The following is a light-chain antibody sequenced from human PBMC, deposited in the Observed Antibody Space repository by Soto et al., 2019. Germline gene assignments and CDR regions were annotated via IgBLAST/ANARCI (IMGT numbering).Light chain of an antibody. CDR3: QQANSFPIT. CDR2: GAS. Sequence: DIQMTQSPSAVSAFVGDRVTITCRARHGISSLAWYQHKPGRAPKLLIFGASSLQSGVPSRFSGSGSGTDFTLTISSLQPEDFATYYCQQANSFPITFGQGTRLEIK. CDR1: HGISS. J-gene: IGKJ5*01. V-gene: IGKV1D-12*01.